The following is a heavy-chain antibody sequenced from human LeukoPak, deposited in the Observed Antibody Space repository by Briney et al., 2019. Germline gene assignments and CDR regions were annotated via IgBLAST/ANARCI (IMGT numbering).Heavy chain of an antibody. V-gene: IGHV1-69*01. CDR1: GGTFGRYA. J-gene: IGHJ3*02. CDR2: VSPIYGTS. CDR3: ARDCSGGRCYGAFDI. Sequence: GSSVEVSCKASGGTFGRYAITWVRQAPGQRLEWMGGVSPIYGTSDYAQRFQGRVTISADESTSTAFLEVRSLRSEDTAVYYCARDCSGGRCYGAFDIWGQGTLVIVSS. D-gene: IGHD2-15*01.